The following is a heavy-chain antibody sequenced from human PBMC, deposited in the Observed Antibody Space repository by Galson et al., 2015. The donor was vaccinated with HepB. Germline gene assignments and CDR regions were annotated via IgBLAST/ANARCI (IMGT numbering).Heavy chain of an antibody. CDR3: ARHDDPGYFDL. V-gene: IGHV4-39*01. Sequence: SETLSLTCTVSGGSISSSSYYWGWIRQPPGKGLEWIGSIYYSGSTYYNPSLKSRVTISVDTSKNQFSLRLSSVTAADTAVYYCARHDDPGYFDLWGRGTLVTVSS. CDR2: IYYSGST. J-gene: IGHJ2*01. CDR1: GGSISSSSYY.